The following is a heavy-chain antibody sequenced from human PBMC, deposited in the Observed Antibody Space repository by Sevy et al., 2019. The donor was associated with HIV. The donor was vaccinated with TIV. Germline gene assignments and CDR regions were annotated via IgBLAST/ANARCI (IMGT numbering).Heavy chain of an antibody. V-gene: IGHV3-48*03. D-gene: IGHD3-22*01. Sequence: GGSLRLSCVASGFTFSSYEMNWVRQAPGKGLEWVSKISTSGKSTFYADSVEGRVTISRENTKNSVFLETNNLRVEDTAVYYCLRSGGAYDAGFDPWGQGTLVTVSS. J-gene: IGHJ5*02. CDR2: ISTSGKST. CDR3: LRSGGAYDAGFDP. CDR1: GFTFSSYE.